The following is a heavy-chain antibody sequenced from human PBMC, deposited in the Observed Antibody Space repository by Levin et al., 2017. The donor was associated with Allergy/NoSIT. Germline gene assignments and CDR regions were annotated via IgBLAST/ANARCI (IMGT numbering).Heavy chain of an antibody. Sequence: PSETLSLTCTVSGGSISSSSYYWGWIRQPPGTGLEWIGSIYYSGSTYYNPSLKSRVTISVDTSKNQFSLKLSSVTAADTAVYYCARHPIWVLRSSGNYFDYWGQGTLVTVSS. CDR3: ARHPIWVLRSSGNYFDY. D-gene: IGHD6-19*01. CDR1: GGSISSSSYY. CDR2: IYYSGST. V-gene: IGHV4-39*01. J-gene: IGHJ4*02.